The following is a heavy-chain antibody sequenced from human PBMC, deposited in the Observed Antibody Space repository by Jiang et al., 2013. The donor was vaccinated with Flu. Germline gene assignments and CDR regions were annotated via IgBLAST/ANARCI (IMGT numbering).Heavy chain of an antibody. Sequence: SLKISCLGSGYNFPNFCIGWVRQMPGKGLEWMGIICPGDSDTTYNPPFEGQVTMSADKSISTAYLHWSNLEASDTAMYYCARHSEGPGLNPLDYWGQGTLVTVSS. J-gene: IGHJ4*02. CDR2: ICPGDSDT. CDR3: ARHSEGPGLNPLDY. CDR1: GYNFPNFC. V-gene: IGHV5-51*01. D-gene: IGHD6-19*01.